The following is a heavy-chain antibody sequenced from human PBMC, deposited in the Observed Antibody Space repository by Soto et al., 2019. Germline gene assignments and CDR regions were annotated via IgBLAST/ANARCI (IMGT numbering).Heavy chain of an antibody. CDR1: GDSISSYS. D-gene: IGHD6-13*01. CDR2: IYRSGGT. V-gene: IGHV4-4*07. J-gene: IGHJ6*02. CDR3: ARGAAAGVDYGMDV. Sequence: SETLSLTCAVSGDSISSYSWNWIRQTAGRGLEWIGRIYRSGGTNFNPSLMSRVSMSVDTSKNQFSLKLSSVVAADTAVYYCARGAAAGVDYGMDVWGQGTTVTVSS.